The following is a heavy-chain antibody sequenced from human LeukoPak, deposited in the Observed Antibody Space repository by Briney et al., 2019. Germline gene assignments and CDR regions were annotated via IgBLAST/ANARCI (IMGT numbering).Heavy chain of an antibody. CDR1: GFTFSSYG. Sequence: GGSLRLSCAASGFTFSSYGMHWVRQAPGKGLEWVAVISYDGSNKYYADPVKGRFTISRDNSKNTLYLQMNSLRAEDTAVYYCAKDLRLYYDFWSGYYDYYYYYMDVWGKGTTVTVSS. J-gene: IGHJ6*03. CDR2: ISYDGSNK. D-gene: IGHD3-3*01. V-gene: IGHV3-30*18. CDR3: AKDLRLYYDFWSGYYDYYYYYMDV.